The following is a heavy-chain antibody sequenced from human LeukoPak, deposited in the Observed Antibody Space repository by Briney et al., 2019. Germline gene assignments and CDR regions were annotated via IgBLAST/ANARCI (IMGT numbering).Heavy chain of an antibody. D-gene: IGHD2-15*01. CDR1: GYTFTCYY. J-gene: IGHJ5*02. V-gene: IGHV1-2*02. CDR3: ARGDCSVSGCHGGNWFDP. CDR2: ISPNSGAT. Sequence: GASVKVSFKASGYTFTCYYIHWVRQAPGQGLEWMGWISPNSGATNYAQSFQGRVTMTRDTSTNTAHMELSRLRSDDTAVYYCARGDCSVSGCHGGNWFDPWGQGTPVTVSS.